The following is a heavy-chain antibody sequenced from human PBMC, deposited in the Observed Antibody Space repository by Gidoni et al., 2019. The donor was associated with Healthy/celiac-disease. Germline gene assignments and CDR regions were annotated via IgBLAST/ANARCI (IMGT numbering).Heavy chain of an antibody. CDR2: ISSSSSYI. Sequence: EVQLVESGGGLVNPRGSLSLSCAAPGLTSSSYSINWVRQAPGKGLELFSSISSSSSYIYYADSVKGRFTIARDNAKNSLYLQMNSLRAEDTAVYYCARDPGSSEGYFDDWGQGTLVTVSS. D-gene: IGHD6-6*01. J-gene: IGHJ4*02. CDR1: GLTSSSYS. CDR3: ARDPGSSEGYFDD. V-gene: IGHV3-21*01.